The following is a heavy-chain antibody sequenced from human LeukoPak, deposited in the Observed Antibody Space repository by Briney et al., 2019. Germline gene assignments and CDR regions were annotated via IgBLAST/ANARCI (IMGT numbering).Heavy chain of an antibody. J-gene: IGHJ4*02. D-gene: IGHD1-26*01. CDR3: AKSLLYSGSYDY. Sequence: GGSLRLSCAASGFTFSSYWMHWVRQAPGKGLVWVSRINSDGSSTSYADSVKGRFTISRDNSKNTLYLQMNSLRAEDTAVYYCAKSLLYSGSYDYWGRGTLVTVSS. V-gene: IGHV3-74*01. CDR2: INSDGSST. CDR1: GFTFSSYW.